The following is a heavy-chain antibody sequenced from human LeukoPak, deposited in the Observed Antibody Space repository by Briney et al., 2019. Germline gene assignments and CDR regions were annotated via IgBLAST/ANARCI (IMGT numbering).Heavy chain of an antibody. J-gene: IGHJ4*02. CDR2: IYYSGST. CDR3: AREAATFEEGFDY. CDR1: GGSISSYY. V-gene: IGHV4-59*01. Sequence: SQTLSLTCTVSGGSISSYYWSWIRQPPGEGLEWIGYIYYSGSTNYNPSLKSRVTISVDTSKNQFSLKLNSVTAADTAVYYSAREAATFEEGFDYWGQGTLVTVSS. D-gene: IGHD3-10*02.